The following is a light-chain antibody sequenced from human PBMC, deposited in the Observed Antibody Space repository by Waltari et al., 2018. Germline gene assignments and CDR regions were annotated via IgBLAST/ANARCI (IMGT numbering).Light chain of an antibody. V-gene: IGKV3-11*01. CDR3: QQRSNWPGIT. CDR1: KSVSSY. Sequence: EIVLTQSPATLSLSPGERATLSCRASKSVSSYLAWYQQKPGQAPRLLIYEASNRATGIPARFSGSGSGTDFTLTISSLEPEDFAVYYCQQRSNWPGITFGQGTRLEIK. CDR2: EAS. J-gene: IGKJ5*01.